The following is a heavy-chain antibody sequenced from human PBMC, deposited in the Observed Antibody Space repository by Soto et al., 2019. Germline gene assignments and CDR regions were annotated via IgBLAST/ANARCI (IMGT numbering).Heavy chain of an antibody. Sequence: SETLSLTCAVSGGSISSSNWWSWVRQPPGKGLEWIGEIYHSGSTNYNPSLKSRVTISVDKSKNQFSLKLSSVTAADTAVYYCASVRSYGSGSYYYYYGMDVWGQGTTVTVSS. D-gene: IGHD3-10*01. CDR2: IYHSGST. V-gene: IGHV4-4*02. CDR3: ASVRSYGSGSYYYYYGMDV. J-gene: IGHJ6*02. CDR1: GGSISSSNW.